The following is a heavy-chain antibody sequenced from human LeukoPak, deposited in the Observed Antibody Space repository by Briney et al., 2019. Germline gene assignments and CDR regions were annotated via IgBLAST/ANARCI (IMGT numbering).Heavy chain of an antibody. D-gene: IGHD3-10*01. CDR1: GFPFSNYG. CDR3: ARGRSITLLRGVAMSDGFDI. CDR2: TDTSGKYI. V-gene: IGHV3-21*06. J-gene: IGHJ3*02. Sequence: GGSLRLSCAASGFPFSNYGMNWVRQAPGKGLEWVSFTDTSGKYIYYGDSVKGRSTISRDNAKNLLFLQMNGLRAEDTAVYYCARGRSITLLRGVAMSDGFDIWGQGAMVAVSS.